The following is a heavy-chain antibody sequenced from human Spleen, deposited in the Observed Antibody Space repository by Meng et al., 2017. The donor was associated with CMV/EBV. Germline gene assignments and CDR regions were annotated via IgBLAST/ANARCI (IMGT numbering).Heavy chain of an antibody. D-gene: IGHD6-6*01. J-gene: IGHJ4*02. CDR3: ARDKEERGTSRPHY. CDR1: GFTFSSYA. CDR2: ISGSGGST. V-gene: IGHV3-23*01. Sequence: GGSLRLSCAASGFTFSSYAMSWVRQAPGKGLEWVSAISGSGGSTYYADSVKGRFTISRDNSKNTLYLQMNSLIFEDTAVYYCARDKEERGTSRPHYWGQGTLVTVSS.